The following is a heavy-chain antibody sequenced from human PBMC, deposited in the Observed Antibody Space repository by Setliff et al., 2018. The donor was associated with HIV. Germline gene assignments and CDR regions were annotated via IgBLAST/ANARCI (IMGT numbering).Heavy chain of an antibody. D-gene: IGHD6-6*01. CDR2: IVRDRSEK. J-gene: IGHJ4*02. V-gene: IGHV3-7*03. Sequence: GGSLRLSCVASRFTFNDYGMSWVRQAPGKGLEWVAKIVRDRSEKNYVDSVKGRFNIARDNPKNSLYLQMNSLTAEDTAVYYCARDGQRVGGHRFDYWGQGTLVTVSS. CDR3: ARDGQRVGGHRFDY. CDR1: RFTFNDYG.